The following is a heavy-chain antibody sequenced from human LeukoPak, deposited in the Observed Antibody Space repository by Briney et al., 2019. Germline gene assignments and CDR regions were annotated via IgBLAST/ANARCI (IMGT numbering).Heavy chain of an antibody. V-gene: IGHV3-30*09. Sequence: GGSLSLSCAASGFTFSSYAMHWVRQAPGKGLEWVAVISYDGSNKYYADSVKGRFAISRDNSKNTLYLQMNSLRAEDTALYYCAKGEGSGIHYYSMDVWGQGTTVTVSS. D-gene: IGHD3-10*01. J-gene: IGHJ6*02. CDR3: AKGEGSGIHYYSMDV. CDR1: GFTFSSYA. CDR2: ISYDGSNK.